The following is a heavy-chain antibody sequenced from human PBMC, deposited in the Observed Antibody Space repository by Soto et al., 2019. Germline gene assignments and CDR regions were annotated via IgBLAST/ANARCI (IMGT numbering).Heavy chain of an antibody. CDR2: SYYSGST. Sequence: QVQLQESGPGLVKPSETLSLTCTVSGGSISSYYWSWIRQPPGQGLEWIGYSYYSGSTNYNPSLKSRVTITVDTSKNQLSLKLSSVTAADTAVYYCATGGAYEYGIDVWGQGTTVTVSS. D-gene: IGHD3-22*01. V-gene: IGHV4-59*01. J-gene: IGHJ6*02. CDR3: ATGGAYEYGIDV. CDR1: GGSISSYY.